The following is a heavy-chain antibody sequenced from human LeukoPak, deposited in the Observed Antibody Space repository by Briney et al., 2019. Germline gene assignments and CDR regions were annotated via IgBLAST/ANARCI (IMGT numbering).Heavy chain of an antibody. D-gene: IGHD5-24*01. Sequence: EPSETLSLTCTVSGGSISSSYWTWIRQPPGKGLEWSGYIHSSGSTSYNPSLKRRVTISLDTSKNQFSLKRSSVTAADTAVYYCARDDGSSMTNNINWYVHWGQGTPVTVSS. CDR3: ARDDGSSMTNNINWYVH. V-gene: IGHV4-59*01. CDR2: IHSSGST. J-gene: IGHJ5*02. CDR1: GGSISSSY.